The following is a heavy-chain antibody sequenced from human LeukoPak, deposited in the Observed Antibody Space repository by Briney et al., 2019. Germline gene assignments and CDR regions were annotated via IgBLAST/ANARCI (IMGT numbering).Heavy chain of an antibody. CDR1: GFTFSSYG. CDR2: ISSSSSTI. Sequence: GGSLRLSCAASGFTFSSYGMNWVRQAPGKGLEWVSYISSSSSTIYYADSVKGRITISRDNAKNSLYLQMNSLRAEDTAVYYCARGYGAFDYWGQGTLVTVSS. D-gene: IGHD1-1*01. J-gene: IGHJ4*02. CDR3: ARGYGAFDY. V-gene: IGHV3-48*04.